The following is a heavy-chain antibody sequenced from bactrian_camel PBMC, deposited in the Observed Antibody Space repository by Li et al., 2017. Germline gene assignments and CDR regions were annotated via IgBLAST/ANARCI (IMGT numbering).Heavy chain of an antibody. J-gene: IGHJ4*01. CDR3: AADLVTGEPSLVEREYYY. CDR2: IDGIGGT. Sequence: VQLVESGGGSVQAGGSLRLSCAASGSTRSRLCMAWFRLGPGKKREGVAAIDGIGGTSYADSVKDRFTISKDNAKNTLYLQMDSLKHEDTATYYCAADLVTGEPSLVEREYYYWGQGTQVTVS. V-gene: IGHV3S26*01. D-gene: IGHD1*01. CDR1: GSTRSRLC.